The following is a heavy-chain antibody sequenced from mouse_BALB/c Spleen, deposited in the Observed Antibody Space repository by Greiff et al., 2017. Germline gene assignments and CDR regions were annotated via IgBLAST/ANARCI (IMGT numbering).Heavy chain of an antibody. CDR3: ARDDGYDAMDY. Sequence: EVNVVESGGGLVQPGGSLKLSCAASGFTFSSYGMSWVRQTPDKRLELVATINSNGGSTYYPDSVKGRFTISRDNAKNTLYLQMSSLKSEDTAMYYCARDDGYDAMDYWGQGTSVTVSS. J-gene: IGHJ4*01. D-gene: IGHD2-3*01. CDR2: INSNGGST. V-gene: IGHV5-6-3*01. CDR1: GFTFSSYG.